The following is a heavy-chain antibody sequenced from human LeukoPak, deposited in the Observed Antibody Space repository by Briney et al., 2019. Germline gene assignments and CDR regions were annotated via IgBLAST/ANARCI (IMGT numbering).Heavy chain of an antibody. D-gene: IGHD2-15*01. Sequence: SETLSLTCTVSGGSISSGGYYWSWIRQPPGKGLEWIGYIYHSGSTYYNPSLKSRVTISVDRSKNQFSLKLSSVTAADTAVYYCARFHYGHAVVAARNYFDYWGQGTLVTVSS. CDR2: IYHSGST. V-gene: IGHV4-30-2*01. CDR1: GGSISSGGYY. J-gene: IGHJ4*02. CDR3: ARFHYGHAVVAARNYFDY.